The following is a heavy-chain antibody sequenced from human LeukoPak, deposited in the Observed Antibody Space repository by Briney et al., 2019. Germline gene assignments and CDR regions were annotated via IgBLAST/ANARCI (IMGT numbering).Heavy chain of an antibody. J-gene: IGHJ5*02. Sequence: GASVKVSCKASGYTFTSYYMHWVRQAPGQGLEWMGWINPNNGGTNYAQQFQGRVTMTRDTSISTAYMELSRVRSDDTAVYYCARDVGQQLVFNWFDLWGQGTLVTVSS. V-gene: IGHV1-2*02. CDR3: ARDVGQQLVFNWFDL. D-gene: IGHD6-13*01. CDR1: GYTFTSYY. CDR2: INPNNGGT.